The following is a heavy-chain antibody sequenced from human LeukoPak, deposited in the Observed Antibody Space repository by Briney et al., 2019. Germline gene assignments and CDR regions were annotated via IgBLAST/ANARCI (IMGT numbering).Heavy chain of an antibody. Sequence: SVKVSCKASGGTFSSYAISWVRQAPGLGLEWTGRIIPIFGTANYAQKFQGRVTITTDESTSTAYMELSSLRSKDTAVYYCARDRIKGYDSWSGKNHREFDPGGQGTLVTVSS. CDR2: IIPIFGTA. V-gene: IGHV1-69*05. CDR3: ARDRIKGYDSWSGKNHREFDP. CDR1: GGTFSSYA. J-gene: IGHJ5*02. D-gene: IGHD3-3*01.